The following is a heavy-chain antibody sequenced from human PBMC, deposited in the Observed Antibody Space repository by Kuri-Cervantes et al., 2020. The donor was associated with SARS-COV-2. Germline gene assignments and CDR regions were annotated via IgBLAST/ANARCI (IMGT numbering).Heavy chain of an antibody. CDR3: ANSGDFWSGPRYYGMDV. CDR2: IRYDGNIK. CDR1: EFTFRSYG. Sequence: GESLKISCAASEFTFRSYGMHWVRQTPGKGLEWVAFIRYDGNIKYYADSVKGRFTISRDNSKNTLYLQMNSLRAEDTAVYYCANSGDFWSGPRYYGMDVWGQGTTVTVSS. J-gene: IGHJ6*02. D-gene: IGHD3-3*01. V-gene: IGHV3-30*02.